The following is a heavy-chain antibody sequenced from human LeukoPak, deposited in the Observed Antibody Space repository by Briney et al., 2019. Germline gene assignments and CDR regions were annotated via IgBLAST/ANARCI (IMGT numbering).Heavy chain of an antibody. Sequence: SETLSLTCTVSGGSISSYYWGWFRQPAGKGREWIGRIYTTGSTNYNASLKSRVSMSVDTSKNQFSLKLSSVTAADTVVFYCARENSGSYREFDYWGQGTLVTVSS. D-gene: IGHD1-26*01. J-gene: IGHJ4*02. CDR2: IYTTGST. CDR3: ARENSGSYREFDY. CDR1: GGSISSYY. V-gene: IGHV4-4*07.